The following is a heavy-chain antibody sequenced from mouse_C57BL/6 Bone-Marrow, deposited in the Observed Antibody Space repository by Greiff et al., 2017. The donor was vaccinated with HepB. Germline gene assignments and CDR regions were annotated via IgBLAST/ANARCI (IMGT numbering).Heavy chain of an antibody. D-gene: IGHD1-1*01. J-gene: IGHJ1*03. CDR2: IYPSDSET. CDR1: GYTFTSYW. V-gene: IGHV1-61*01. Sequence: QVQLQQSGAELVRPGSSVKLSCKASGYTFTSYWMDWVKQRPGQGLEWIGNIYPSDSETHYNQKFKDKATLTVDKSSSTAYMQLSSLTSEDSAVYYCAKSLHYYGRPYWYFDVWGTGTTVTVSS. CDR3: AKSLHYYGRPYWYFDV.